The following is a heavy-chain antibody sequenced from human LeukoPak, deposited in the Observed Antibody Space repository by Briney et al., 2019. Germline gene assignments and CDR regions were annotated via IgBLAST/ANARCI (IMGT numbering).Heavy chain of an antibody. V-gene: IGHV1-2*02. D-gene: IGHD3-16*02. CDR2: INPNSGGT. CDR3: ARDDRVITFGGVIALLGY. CDR1: GYTFTGYY. Sequence: AASVKVSCKASGYTFTGYYMHWVRQAPGQGLEWMGWINPNSGGTNYAQKFQGRVTMTRDTSISTAYMELSRLRSDDTAVYYCARDDRVITFGGVIALLGYWGQGTLVTVSS. J-gene: IGHJ4*02.